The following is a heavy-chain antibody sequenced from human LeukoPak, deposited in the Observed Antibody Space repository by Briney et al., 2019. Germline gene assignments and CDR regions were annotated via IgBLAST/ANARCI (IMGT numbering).Heavy chain of an antibody. J-gene: IGHJ3*02. Sequence: GGSLRLSCAASGFTFSSYSMNWVRQAPGKGLEWVSYISSSSSTIYYADSVKGRFTISRDNSKNTLYLQMNSLRAEDTAVYYCAREVSMVRGVMTRAFDIWGQGTMVTVSS. D-gene: IGHD3-10*01. V-gene: IGHV3-48*01. CDR3: AREVSMVRGVMTRAFDI. CDR1: GFTFSSYS. CDR2: ISSSSSTI.